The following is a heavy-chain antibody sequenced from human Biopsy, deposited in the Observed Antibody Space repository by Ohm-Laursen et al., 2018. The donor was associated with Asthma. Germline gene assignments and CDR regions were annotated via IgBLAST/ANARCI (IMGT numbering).Heavy chain of an antibody. CDR1: GYNFISFA. Sequence: GSSVKVSCKASGYNFISFAIHWMRQAPGLRPEWMGRSNAGYGNTKYSQKFQGRLTITRDTSASTVYMELSALTSEDTAVYFCAWPDMVASIFRVWGQGTLVTVSS. J-gene: IGHJ4*02. CDR3: AWPDMVASIFRV. V-gene: IGHV1-3*01. D-gene: IGHD3-3*01. CDR2: SNAGYGNT.